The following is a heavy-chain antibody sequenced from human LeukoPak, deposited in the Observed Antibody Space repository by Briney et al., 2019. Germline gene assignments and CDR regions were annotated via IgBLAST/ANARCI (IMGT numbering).Heavy chain of an antibody. J-gene: IGHJ4*02. CDR3: ATERGYSGFFDY. V-gene: IGHV3-53*01. CDR1: GFTVSSNY. D-gene: IGHD5-12*01. Sequence: GGSLRLSCAASGFTVSSNYVSWVRQAPGKGLEWVSVIYSGGITYYADSVKGRFTISRDDSKNTLSLQMNSLRAEDTAMYYCATERGYSGFFDYWGQGTLVTVSS. CDR2: IYSGGIT.